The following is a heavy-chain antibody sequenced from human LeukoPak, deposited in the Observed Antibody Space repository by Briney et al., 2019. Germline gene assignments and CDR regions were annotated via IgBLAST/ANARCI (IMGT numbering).Heavy chain of an antibody. J-gene: IGHJ4*02. CDR2: IIPIFGTA. CDR3: ATTSYYYDSSGYLVY. CDR1: GGTFSSYA. Sequence: SVKVSCKASGGTFSSYAISWVRQAPGQGLEWMGGIIPIFGTANYAQRFQGRVTITADESTSTAYMELSSLRSEDTAVYYCATTSYYYDSSGYLVYWGQGTLVTVSS. V-gene: IGHV1-69*13. D-gene: IGHD3-22*01.